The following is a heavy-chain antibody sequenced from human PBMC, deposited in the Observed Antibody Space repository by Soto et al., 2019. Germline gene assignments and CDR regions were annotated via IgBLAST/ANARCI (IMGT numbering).Heavy chain of an antibody. CDR2: ISVSVGSP. CDR3: AKVERAVAGIID. J-gene: IGHJ4*02. D-gene: IGHD6-19*01. V-gene: IGHV3-23*01. CDR1: GFTFSSYA. Sequence: EVQLLESGGGLVQPGGSLRLSCAASGFTFSSYAMSWVRQAPGKGLDWVSAISVSVGSPYYADSVKGRFTISRDNSKNTLYLQMNSLRAEDTAVYYCAKVERAVAGIIDWGQGTLVTVSS.